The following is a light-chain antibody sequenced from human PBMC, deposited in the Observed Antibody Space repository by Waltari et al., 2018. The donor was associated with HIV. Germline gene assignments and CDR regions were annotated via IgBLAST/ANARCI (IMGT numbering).Light chain of an antibody. CDR2: RVD. J-gene: IGLJ3*02. CDR3: AAYDDNLPGWM. Sequence: QSVLTQPPSASGTPGQRVTISCSGSYSNIGSNSVFWYQQFPGTAPKVLIYRVDQGPSGVPYRCSASRSGTSAFLVISGLRSEDEADYYCAAYDDNLPGWMFGGGTKLTAL. CDR1: YSNIGSNS. V-gene: IGLV1-47*01.